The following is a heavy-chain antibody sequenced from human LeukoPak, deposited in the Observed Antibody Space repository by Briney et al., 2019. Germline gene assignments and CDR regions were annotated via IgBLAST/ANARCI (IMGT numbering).Heavy chain of an antibody. CDR1: GGSFSGYY. D-gene: IGHD6-6*01. CDR2: INHSGST. Sequence: PSKTLSLTCAVYGGSFSGYYWSWIRQPPGKGLEWIGGINHSGSTNYNPSLKSRVTISVDTSKNQFSLKLSSVTAADTAVYYCATEYSSSPRWFDPWGQGTLVTVSS. CDR3: ATEYSSSPRWFDP. V-gene: IGHV4-34*01. J-gene: IGHJ5*02.